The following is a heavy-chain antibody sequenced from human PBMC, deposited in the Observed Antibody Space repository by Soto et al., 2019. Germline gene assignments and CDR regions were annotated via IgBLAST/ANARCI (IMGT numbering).Heavy chain of an antibody. CDR3: AHYTTDSYFDV. D-gene: IGHD5-18*01. CDR1: GFSLYTGGVG. CDR2: LYWDDTR. J-gene: IGHJ6*04. Sequence: QITLKESSPTLVKPTQTLTLTCRFSGFSLYTGGVGVGWIRQPPGKALEWLALLYWDDTRRYNPSLKNTLTIAKDTSETQVDLKLTDMRPVDTGTYFCAHYTTDSYFDVWGKGAPVTVSS. V-gene: IGHV2-5*02.